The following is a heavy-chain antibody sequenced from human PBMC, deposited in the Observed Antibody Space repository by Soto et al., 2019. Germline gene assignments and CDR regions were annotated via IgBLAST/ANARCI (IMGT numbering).Heavy chain of an antibody. CDR1: GYTFTGYY. J-gene: IGHJ4*02. Sequence: ASVKVSCKASGYTFTGYYMHWVRQAPGQGLEWMGWINPNSGGTNYAQKFQGWVTMTRDTSISTAYMELSRLRSDDTAVYYCARGDYDILTGYYDYFDYWGQGTLVTVSS. D-gene: IGHD3-9*01. CDR2: INPNSGGT. V-gene: IGHV1-2*04. CDR3: ARGDYDILTGYYDYFDY.